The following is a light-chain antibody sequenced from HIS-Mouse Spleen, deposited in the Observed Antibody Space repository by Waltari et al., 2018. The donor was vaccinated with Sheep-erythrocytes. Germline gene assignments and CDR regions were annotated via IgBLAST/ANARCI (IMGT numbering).Light chain of an antibody. V-gene: IGLV3-10*01. CDR2: EDS. CDR1: ALPKKY. CDR3: YSTDSSGNHWV. J-gene: IGLJ3*02. Sequence: SYELTQPPSVSVSPGQTARITCSGDALPKKYAXWYQQKSGQAPVLVIYEDSKRPSGIPERFSGSTSGTMATLTISGAQVEDEADYYCYSTDSSGNHWVFGGGTKLTVL.